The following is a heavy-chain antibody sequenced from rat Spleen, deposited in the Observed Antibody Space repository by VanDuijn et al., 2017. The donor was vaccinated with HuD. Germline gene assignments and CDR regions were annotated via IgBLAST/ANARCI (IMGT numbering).Heavy chain of an antibody. V-gene: IGHV5-29*01. CDR1: GFTLSDHY. D-gene: IGHD1-9*01. CDR2: ISYGDSSGHSST. Sequence: EVQLVESDGGLVQPGRSLKLSCAASGFTLSDHYMAWVRQTPTKGLEWVATISYGDSSGHSSTYYRDSVKGRFTISRDNAKSTLSLQMDSLRSEDTATYYCARRYYGYTDYFDYWGQGVMVTVSS. CDR3: ARRYYGYTDYFDY. J-gene: IGHJ2*01.